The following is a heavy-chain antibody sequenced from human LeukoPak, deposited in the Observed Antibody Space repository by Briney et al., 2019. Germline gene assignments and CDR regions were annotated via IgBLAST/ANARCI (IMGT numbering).Heavy chain of an antibody. CDR1: KFTFSNYG. CDR2: ISTGGGNT. Sequence: GGSLRLSCTASKFTFSNYGMQWVRQAPGKGLKWVSTISTGGGNTYYADSVQGRFTVSRDDSKNTLYLQMNSLRAEDTAVYYCAKDGGLWISAHWGDSWGRGTLVTVSS. D-gene: IGHD2-2*03. CDR3: AKDGGLWISAHWGDS. J-gene: IGHJ4*02. V-gene: IGHV3-23*01.